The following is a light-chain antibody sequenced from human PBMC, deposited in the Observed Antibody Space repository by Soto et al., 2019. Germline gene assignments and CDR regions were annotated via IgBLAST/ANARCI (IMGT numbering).Light chain of an antibody. CDR1: QNIGSS. J-gene: IGKJ2*01. CDR3: QQHNDYSPVT. V-gene: IGKV1-5*01. Sequence: DIQMTQSPSTLSASVGDRVTITCRASQNIGSSLAWYQHRPGKAPKLLIFDASTLQTGVPSRFSGSGFGTEFTLTITGLQPDDFATYYCQQHNDYSPVTFGQGTKLEIK. CDR2: DAS.